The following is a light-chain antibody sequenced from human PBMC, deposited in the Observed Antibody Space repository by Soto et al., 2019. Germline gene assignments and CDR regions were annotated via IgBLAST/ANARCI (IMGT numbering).Light chain of an antibody. V-gene: IGKV3-11*01. J-gene: IGKJ2*01. Sequence: EIVLTQSPATLPLSPGERATLSCRASQRVSNYLAWYQQQPGQAPRLLIYEASNRATGIPARFSGGGSGTDVTRPISSLEPEDFAVYFCPQRGSWPRTSFGQWTKLEI. CDR3: PQRGSWPRTS. CDR1: QRVSNY. CDR2: EAS.